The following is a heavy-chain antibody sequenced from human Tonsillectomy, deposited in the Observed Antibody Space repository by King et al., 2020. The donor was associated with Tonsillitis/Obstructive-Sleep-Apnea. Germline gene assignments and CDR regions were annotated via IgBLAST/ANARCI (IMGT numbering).Heavy chain of an antibody. CDR1: GFTFINYA. CDR2: ITDNGAGT. Sequence: VQLVESGGGSVQPGGSLRLSCAASGFTFINYAMTWVRQAPGKGLEWVSSITDNGAGTHYADSVKGRFTISRDNSKNTLYLQMNSLRVDDTAVYYCAGGPAGADYYYMDVWGKGTTVTVSS. CDR3: AGGPAGADYYYMDV. J-gene: IGHJ6*03. V-gene: IGHV3-23*04. D-gene: IGHD6-19*01.